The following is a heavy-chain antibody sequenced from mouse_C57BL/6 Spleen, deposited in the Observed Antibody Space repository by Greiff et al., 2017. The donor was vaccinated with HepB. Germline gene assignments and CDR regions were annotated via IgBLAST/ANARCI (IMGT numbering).Heavy chain of an antibody. J-gene: IGHJ2*01. CDR1: GYTFTSYW. CDR2: IDPSDSET. CDR3: ARRGGYPYYFDY. V-gene: IGHV1-52*01. D-gene: IGHD2-2*01. Sequence: QVQLKQPGAELVRPGSSVKLSCKASGYTFTSYWMHWVKQRPIQGLEWIGNIDPSDSETHYNQKFKDKATLTVDKSSSTAYMQLSILTSEDSAVYYCARRGGYPYYFDYWGQGTTLTVSS.